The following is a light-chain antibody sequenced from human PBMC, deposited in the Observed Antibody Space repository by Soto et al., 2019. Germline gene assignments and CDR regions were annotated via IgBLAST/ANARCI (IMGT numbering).Light chain of an antibody. V-gene: IGKV1-9*01. CDR3: QQLNSYPLT. J-gene: IGKJ4*01. CDR1: HGISSY. Sequence: DTQLTQSPSFLSASVGDRVTITCRASHGISSYLVLYQQKPGKAPKLLMYAASTLQSGVPSRFSGSGSGTEFTLTISSLQPEDFATYYCQQLNSYPLTCGGGTKV. CDR2: AAS.